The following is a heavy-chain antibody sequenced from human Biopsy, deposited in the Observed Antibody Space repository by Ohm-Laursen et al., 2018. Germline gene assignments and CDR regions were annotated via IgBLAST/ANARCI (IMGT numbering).Heavy chain of an antibody. V-gene: IGHV4-59*12. J-gene: IGHJ2*01. Sequence: TLSLTCTVSGGPIDSYYWSWIRQPPGKALEWIGYIYFTGRTSYNPSLKSRVTMSVNTSKKHFSLRLSSVTASGAAVYYCASAGYNPDWNLDLWGRGTRVTVSS. CDR2: IYFTGRT. CDR1: GGPIDSYY. D-gene: IGHD5-24*01. CDR3: ASAGYNPDWNLDL.